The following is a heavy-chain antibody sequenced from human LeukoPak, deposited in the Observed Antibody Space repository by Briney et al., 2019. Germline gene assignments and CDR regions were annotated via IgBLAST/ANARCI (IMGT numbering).Heavy chain of an antibody. CDR3: AVVHSFDY. J-gene: IGHJ4*02. D-gene: IGHD2-8*01. CDR2: IDPNSGGT. V-gene: IGHV1-2*02. Sequence: ASVKVSCKPSGYTFTGYYLHWVRQAPGQGLEWMGWIDPNSGGTTYAQKFQDRVTMTRDTSISTAYVELSMLRSDDTVVYYCAVVHSFDYWGQGTLVTVSS. CDR1: GYTFTGYY.